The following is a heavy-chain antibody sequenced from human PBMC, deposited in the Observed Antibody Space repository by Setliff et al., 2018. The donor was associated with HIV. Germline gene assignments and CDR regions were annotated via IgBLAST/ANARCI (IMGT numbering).Heavy chain of an antibody. Sequence: SETLSLTCTVSGGSISRYYWSWIRQPAGKGLEWIGRIYPSGNIDYNPSLKSRLTMSIDTSKNQFSLKLSSVTATDTAVYYCARDAGPHYGSGPPLEYWGQGIQVTVSS. CDR2: IYPSGNI. J-gene: IGHJ4*02. CDR3: ARDAGPHYGSGPPLEY. V-gene: IGHV4-4*07. CDR1: GGSISRYY. D-gene: IGHD3-10*01.